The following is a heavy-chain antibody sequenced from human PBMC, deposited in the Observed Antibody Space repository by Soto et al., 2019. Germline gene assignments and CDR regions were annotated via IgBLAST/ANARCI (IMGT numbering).Heavy chain of an antibody. CDR3: ARETRWPYYFDY. Sequence: QVQLVQSGAEVKKPGSSVKVSCKASGGTFSSYAICWVRQAPGRGLEWMGGIIPIFGTANYAQKFQGRVTITAYESTSTAYMELSSLRSEDTAVYYCARETRWPYYFDYWGQGTLVTVSS. J-gene: IGHJ4*02. D-gene: IGHD2-15*01. V-gene: IGHV1-69*12. CDR1: GGTFSSYA. CDR2: IIPIFGTA.